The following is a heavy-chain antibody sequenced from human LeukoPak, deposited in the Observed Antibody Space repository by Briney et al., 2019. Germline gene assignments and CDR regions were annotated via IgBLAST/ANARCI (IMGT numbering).Heavy chain of an antibody. J-gene: IGHJ3*02. Sequence: SETLSLTCTASGYSISSGYYWGWIRQPPGKGLEWIGSIYHSGSTYYNPSLKSRVTISVDTSKNQFSLKLSSVTAADTAVYYCASVDRIVDAFDIWGQGTMVTVSS. CDR1: GYSISSGYY. CDR2: IYHSGST. CDR3: ASVDRIVDAFDI. V-gene: IGHV4-38-2*02. D-gene: IGHD1-26*01.